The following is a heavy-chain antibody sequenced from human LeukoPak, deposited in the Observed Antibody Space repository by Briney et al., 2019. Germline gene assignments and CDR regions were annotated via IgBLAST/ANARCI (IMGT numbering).Heavy chain of an antibody. Sequence: SETLSLTCTVSGGSISSSSYYWGWIRQPPGKGLEWIGSIYYSGSTYYNPSLKSRVTISVDTSKNQFSLKLSSVTAADTAVYYCARRQGPVYYYYYYGMDVWGQGTTVTVSS. CDR3: ARRQGPVYYYYYYGMDV. J-gene: IGHJ6*02. CDR1: GGSISSSSYY. CDR2: IYYSGST. D-gene: IGHD3-16*01. V-gene: IGHV4-39*01.